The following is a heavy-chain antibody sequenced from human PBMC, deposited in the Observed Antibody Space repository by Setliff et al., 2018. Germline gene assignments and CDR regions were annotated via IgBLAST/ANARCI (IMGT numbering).Heavy chain of an antibody. CDR3: ARDATVNPYYFEN. CDR1: GGSISGGSYY. V-gene: IGHV4-61*02. J-gene: IGHJ4*02. CDR2: IYASGST. Sequence: PSETLSLTCTVSGGSISGGSYYWSWIRQPAGKELEWIGRIYASGSTNYNPSLKSRVTISVDRSKNQFSLELSSVTAADTAVYYCARDATVNPYYFENWGQGTLVTVSS.